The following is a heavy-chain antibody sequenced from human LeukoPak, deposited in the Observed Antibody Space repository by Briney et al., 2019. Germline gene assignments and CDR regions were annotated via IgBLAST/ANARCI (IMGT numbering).Heavy chain of an antibody. D-gene: IGHD1-1*01. CDR3: ARVWVVERPRDAFGI. CDR2: INPNSGGT. CDR1: GYTFTGYY. J-gene: IGHJ3*02. V-gene: IGHV1-2*02. Sequence: ASVKVSCKASGYTFTGYYMHWVRQAPGQGLEWMGWINPNSGGTNYAQKFQGRVTMTRDTSISTAYMELSRLRSDDTAVYYCARVWVVERPRDAFGIWGQGTMVTVSS.